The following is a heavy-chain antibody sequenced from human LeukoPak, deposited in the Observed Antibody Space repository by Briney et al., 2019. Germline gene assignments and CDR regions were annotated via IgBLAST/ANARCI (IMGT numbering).Heavy chain of an antibody. J-gene: IGHJ3*02. CDR3: ARSLRTGAPNDAAFDI. D-gene: IGHD1-1*01. CDR2: IIPIFGTA. Sequence: SVKVSCKASGGTFSSYAISWVRQAPGQGLEWMGGIIPIFGTANYAQKFQGRVTITADESTSTAYMELSSLRSEDTAVYYYARSLRTGAPNDAAFDIWGQGTMVTVSS. CDR1: GGTFSSYA. V-gene: IGHV1-69*13.